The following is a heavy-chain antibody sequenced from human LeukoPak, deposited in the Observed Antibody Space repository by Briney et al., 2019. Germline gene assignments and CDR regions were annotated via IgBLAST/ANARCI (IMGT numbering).Heavy chain of an antibody. Sequence: PVGSLRLSCAASGFTFSNAWMSWVRQAPGKGLEWVGRIGSKTDGGTTDYAAPVKGRFTISRDDSKNTLYLQMNSLKTEDTAVYYCTTGITMVRGVIHLIDYWGQGTLVTVSS. J-gene: IGHJ4*02. CDR1: GFTFSNAW. D-gene: IGHD3-10*01. CDR3: TTGITMVRGVIHLIDY. CDR2: IGSKTDGGTT. V-gene: IGHV3-15*04.